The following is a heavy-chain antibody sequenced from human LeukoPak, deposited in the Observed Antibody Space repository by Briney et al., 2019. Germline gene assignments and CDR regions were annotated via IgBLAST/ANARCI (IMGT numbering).Heavy chain of an antibody. J-gene: IGHJ6*03. CDR1: GYTFTGYY. Sequence: GASVKVSCKASGYTFTGYYMHWVRQAPGQGLEWMGWINPNSGGTNYAQKFQGRVTITTDESTSTAYMELSSLRSEDTAVYYCAGSGLYCSSTSCPPFGYYYMDVWGKGTTVTVSS. V-gene: IGHV1-2*02. CDR3: AGSGLYCSSTSCPPFGYYYMDV. CDR2: INPNSGGT. D-gene: IGHD2-2*01.